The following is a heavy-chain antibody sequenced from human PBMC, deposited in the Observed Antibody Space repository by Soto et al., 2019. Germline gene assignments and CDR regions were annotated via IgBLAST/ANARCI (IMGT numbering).Heavy chain of an antibody. Sequence: GESLKISWKGSGYSFTSYWISWVRQMPGKGLEWMGRIDPSDSYTNYSPSFQGHVTISADKSISTAYLQWSSLKASDTAMYYCARRYCSSTSCYPGFDYYYGMDVWGQGTTVTVSS. CDR2: IDPSDSYT. CDR3: ARRYCSSTSCYPGFDYYYGMDV. CDR1: GYSFTSYW. D-gene: IGHD2-2*01. J-gene: IGHJ6*02. V-gene: IGHV5-10-1*01.